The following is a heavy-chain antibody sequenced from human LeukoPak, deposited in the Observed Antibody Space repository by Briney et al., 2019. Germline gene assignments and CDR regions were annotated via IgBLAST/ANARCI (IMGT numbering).Heavy chain of an antibody. CDR1: GYTLTQLS. J-gene: IGHJ6*03. V-gene: IGHV1-24*01. D-gene: IGHD3-16*01. Sequence: ASVTVSCKVSGYTLTQLSMHWLRQAPGKGREWMEGFDPYDGETIHAQKIQGRGTMAEDTSTDTAYLGLSSLKCEDTAGYYCATGEQRVGGVGRYYHYMDVWGKGTTVTVSS. CDR3: ATGEQRVGGVGRYYHYMDV. CDR2: FDPYDGET.